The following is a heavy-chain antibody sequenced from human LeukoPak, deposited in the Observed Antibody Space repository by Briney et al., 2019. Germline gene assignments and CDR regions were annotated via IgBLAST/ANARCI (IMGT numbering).Heavy chain of an antibody. CDR2: INANNGGT. D-gene: IGHD2/OR15-2a*01. CDR1: GYTFTGHY. J-gene: IGHJ6*02. Sequence: ASVTVSCKASGYTFTGHYIHWVRQAPGQGLEWMGWINANNGGTSYAQKFQGRVSLTSDTSISTAYMEVSRLRADDTALYHCARDRVPFYSSTFKDYYLQYGLDVWGQGTAVTVSS. V-gene: IGHV1-2*02. CDR3: ARDRVPFYSSTFKDYYLQYGLDV.